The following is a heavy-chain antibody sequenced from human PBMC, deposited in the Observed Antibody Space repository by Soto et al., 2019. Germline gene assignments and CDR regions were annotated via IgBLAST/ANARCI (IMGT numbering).Heavy chain of an antibody. D-gene: IGHD1-26*01. CDR3: ARGPGGATKPYYYYAMDV. CDR1: GYTFNSHG. J-gene: IGHJ6*01. CDR2: INTYSGKT. V-gene: IGHV1-18*04. Sequence: QVHLVQSGGEVKKPGTSVKVSCKASGYTFNSHGISWVRQAPGQGLEWMGWINTYSGKTNYAQKFQGRVTMTTTTPTNTTYQELRSLRSGDTAVYYCARGPGGATKPYYYYAMDVWGQGTPITVSS.